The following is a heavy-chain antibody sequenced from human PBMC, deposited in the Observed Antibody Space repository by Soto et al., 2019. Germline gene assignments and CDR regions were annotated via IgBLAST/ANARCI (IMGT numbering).Heavy chain of an antibody. CDR2: ISPYNSKT. D-gene: IGHD2-15*01. CDR1: GYTFTSDD. Sequence: GASVTVSCKASGYTFTSDDISWVRQAPGQGLEWMGWISPYNSKTDYAQKFQGRVTMTTDTSTSTAYMELRSLRSDDTALYYCARGSGMDCWGQGTLVTVSS. J-gene: IGHJ4*01. V-gene: IGHV1-18*01. CDR3: ARGSGMDC.